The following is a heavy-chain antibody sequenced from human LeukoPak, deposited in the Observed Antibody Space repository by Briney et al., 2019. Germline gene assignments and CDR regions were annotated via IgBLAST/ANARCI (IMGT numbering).Heavy chain of an antibody. J-gene: IGHJ4*02. Sequence: GGTLRLSCAASGFTFSNYWMHWVRQVPGKGLVWVSRINDDGSATFYADSVKGRFTISRDNAKNTLFLQINSLRAEDTAVYCCAREILAPGKTHDYWGQGTLVTVSS. CDR3: AREILAPGKTHDY. CDR1: GFTFSNYW. V-gene: IGHV3-74*01. CDR2: INDDGSAT.